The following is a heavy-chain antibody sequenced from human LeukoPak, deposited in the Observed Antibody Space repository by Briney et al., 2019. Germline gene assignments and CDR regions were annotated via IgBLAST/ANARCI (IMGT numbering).Heavy chain of an antibody. CDR3: ARDSKPRGLDY. J-gene: IGHJ4*02. Sequence: GGSLRLSCAASGFTVSSNYMSWVRQAPGKGLEWVSVIYSGGSTYYADPVKGRFTISRDNSKNTLYLQMNSLRAEDTAVYYCARDSKPRGLDYWGQGTLVTVSS. D-gene: IGHD3-10*01. CDR1: GFTVSSNY. V-gene: IGHV3-66*01. CDR2: IYSGGST.